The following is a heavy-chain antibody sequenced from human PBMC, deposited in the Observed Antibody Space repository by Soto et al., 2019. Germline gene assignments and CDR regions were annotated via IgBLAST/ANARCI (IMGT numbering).Heavy chain of an antibody. Sequence: QLQLQESGPGLVKPSETLSLTCTVSGGSISSSSYYWGWIRQPPGKGLAWIGSIYYSGSTYYNPSLKIRVTISVDPPKNQFSLKLSSVTAADTAVYYCARQSIVVVVAATVVDYWGQGTLVTVSS. V-gene: IGHV4-39*01. CDR3: ARQSIVVVVAATVVDY. CDR2: IYYSGST. D-gene: IGHD2-15*01. J-gene: IGHJ4*02. CDR1: GGSISSSSYY.